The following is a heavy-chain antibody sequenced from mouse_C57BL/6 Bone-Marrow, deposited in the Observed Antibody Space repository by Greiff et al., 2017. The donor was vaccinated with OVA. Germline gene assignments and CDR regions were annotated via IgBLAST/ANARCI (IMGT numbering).Heavy chain of an antibody. CDR2: INPNNGGT. Sequence: EVQLQQSGPELVKPGASVKMSCKASGYTFTDYHMHWVKQSHGKSLEWIGYINPNNGGTSYNQKFKGKATLTVNKSSSTAYMELRSLTSEDSAVYYCARNYYGSSVSYWYFDVWGTGTTVTVSS. CDR3: ARNYYGSSVSYWYFDV. J-gene: IGHJ1*03. D-gene: IGHD1-1*01. CDR1: GYTFTDYH. V-gene: IGHV1-22*01.